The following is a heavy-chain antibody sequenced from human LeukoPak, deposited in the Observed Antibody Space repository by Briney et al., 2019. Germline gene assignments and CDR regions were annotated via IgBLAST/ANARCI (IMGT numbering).Heavy chain of an antibody. CDR3: ARVPVRGIIIKAFDI. CDR2: ISHTGNT. D-gene: IGHD3-10*01. J-gene: IGHJ3*02. Sequence: SETLSLTCAVSGGSISSGGFSWSWIRQPPGKGLEWIGYISHTGNTYYTPSLKSRVTISLDRSKNQFSLRLSSVTAADTAVYYCARVPVRGIIIKAFDIWGQGTKVTVSS. CDR1: GGSISSGGFS. V-gene: IGHV4-30-2*01.